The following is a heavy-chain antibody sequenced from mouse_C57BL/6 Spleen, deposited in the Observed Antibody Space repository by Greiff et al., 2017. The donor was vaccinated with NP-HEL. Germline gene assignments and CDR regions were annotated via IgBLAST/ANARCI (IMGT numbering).Heavy chain of an antibody. CDR3: ARGGYDVGYYAMDY. CDR1: GYTFTSYW. V-gene: IGHV1-52*01. J-gene: IGHJ4*01. CDR2: IDPSDSET. Sequence: QVHVKQPGAELVRPGSSVKLSCKASGYTFTSYWMHWVKQRPIQGLEWIGNIDPSDSETHYNQKFKDKATLTVDKSSSTAYMQLSSLTSEDSAVYYCARGGYDVGYYAMDYWGQGTSVTVSS. D-gene: IGHD2-2*01.